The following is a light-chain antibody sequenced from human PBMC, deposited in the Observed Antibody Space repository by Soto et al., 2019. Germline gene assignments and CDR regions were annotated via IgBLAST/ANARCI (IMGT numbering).Light chain of an antibody. J-gene: IGLJ1*01. CDR3: VSSAANNSYD. V-gene: IGLV2-8*01. CDR2: EVT. Sequence: QSVLTQPPSASGSPGQSVTISCTGTSSDVGGYDYVSWYQQHPGKAPKLIIYEVTKRPSGVPDRFSGSKSGNTASLIVSWIHAEDEADYYRVSSAANNSYDFGTATRSPS. CDR1: SSDVGGYDY.